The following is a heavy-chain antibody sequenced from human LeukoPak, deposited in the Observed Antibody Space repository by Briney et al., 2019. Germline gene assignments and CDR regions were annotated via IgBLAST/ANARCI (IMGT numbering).Heavy chain of an antibody. D-gene: IGHD5/OR15-5a*01. CDR3: ARVVSVSSYYFDC. V-gene: IGHV3-11*05. J-gene: IGHJ4*02. CDR1: GFTFSDYY. CDR2: ISSSSSYT. Sequence: VGSLRLSCAASGFTFSDYYMSWIRQAPGKGLEWISYISSSSSYTNYVDSVQGRFTISRDNAKSSLYLQMNSLRAEDTAVYYCARVVSVSSYYFDCRGQGTLVTVSS.